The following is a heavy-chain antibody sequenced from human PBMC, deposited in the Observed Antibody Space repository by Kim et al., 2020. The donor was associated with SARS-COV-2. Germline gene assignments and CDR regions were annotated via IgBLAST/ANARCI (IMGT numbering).Heavy chain of an antibody. Sequence: GGSLRLSCAASGFTFHDYAMHWVRQAPGKGLEWVSGVSWNSGNIAYADSVKGRFTISRDNAKSSLYLQMNSLRAEDTALYYCVKDIPPSNTEMRNWFDPWGRGTLVTVSS. CDR3: VKDIPPSNTEMRNWFDP. CDR2: VSWNSGNI. V-gene: IGHV3-9*01. D-gene: IGHD7-27*01. CDR1: GFTFHDYA. J-gene: IGHJ5*02.